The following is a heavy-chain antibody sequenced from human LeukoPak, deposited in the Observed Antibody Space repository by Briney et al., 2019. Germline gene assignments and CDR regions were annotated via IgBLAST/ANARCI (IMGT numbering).Heavy chain of an antibody. CDR2: INHSGST. CDR3: ARGGLGYCSSTSCPVSWAFDI. Sequence: SETLSLTCAVYGGSFSGYYWSWIRQPPGKGLEWIGEINHSGSTNYNPSLKSRVTISVDTSKNQFSLKLSSVTAADTAVYSCARGGLGYCSSTSCPVSWAFDIWGQGTMVTVSS. V-gene: IGHV4-34*01. CDR1: GGSFSGYY. J-gene: IGHJ3*02. D-gene: IGHD2-2*01.